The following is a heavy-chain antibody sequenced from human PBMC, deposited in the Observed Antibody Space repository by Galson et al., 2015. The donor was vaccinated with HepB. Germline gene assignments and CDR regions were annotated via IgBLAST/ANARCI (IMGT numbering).Heavy chain of an antibody. CDR3: ARFLPYCGGDCYAYAFDI. Sequence: SLRLSCAASGFTFSSYAMSWVRQAPGKGLEWVSSISSSSSYIYYADSVKGRFTISRDNAKNSLYLQMNSLRAEDTAVYYCARFLPYCGGDCYAYAFDIWGQGTMVTVSS. J-gene: IGHJ3*02. V-gene: IGHV3-21*04. D-gene: IGHD2-21*02. CDR2: ISSSSSYI. CDR1: GFTFSSYA.